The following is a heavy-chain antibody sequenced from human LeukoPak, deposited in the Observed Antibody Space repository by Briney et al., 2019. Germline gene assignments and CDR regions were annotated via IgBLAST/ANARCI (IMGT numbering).Heavy chain of an antibody. CDR2: IWNDGSNK. V-gene: IGHV3-33*08. CDR1: GFTFSSYG. D-gene: IGHD1-26*01. Sequence: GGSLRLSCAASGFTFSSYGMHWVRQAPGKGLEWVAIIWNDGSNKHYVESVKGRFTISRDNSKNMLYLQMNSLRTEDTAVYYCARADSGSYLLFDYWGQGTLVTVSS. CDR3: ARADSGSYLLFDY. J-gene: IGHJ4*02.